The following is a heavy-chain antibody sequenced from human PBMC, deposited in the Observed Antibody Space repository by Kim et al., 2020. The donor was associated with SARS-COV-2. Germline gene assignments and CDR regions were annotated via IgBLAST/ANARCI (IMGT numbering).Heavy chain of an antibody. CDR2: ITADKGNT. J-gene: IGHJ3*02. V-gene: IGHV1-3*01. CDR3: ARGEHDYSFDI. Sequence: ASVKVSCKASGYTFTRYAVHWVRQAPGQWPEWMGWITADKGNTKYSQKFQGRVTINRDTSASTAYMELSSLRSEDTAVYYCARGEHDYSFDIWGQGTLVTVSS. D-gene: IGHD3-16*01. CDR1: GYTFTRYA.